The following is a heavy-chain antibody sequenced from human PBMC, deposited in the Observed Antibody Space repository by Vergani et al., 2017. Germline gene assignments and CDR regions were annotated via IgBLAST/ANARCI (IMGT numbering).Heavy chain of an antibody. D-gene: IGHD1-1*01. CDR3: VKGYPGWFDP. CDR2: ISSNGGST. CDR1: GFTFSSYA. V-gene: IGHV3-64D*06. Sequence: EVQLVESGGGLVQPGGSLTLSCSASGFTFSSYAMHVVLQAPGKGLEYFSAISSNGGSTYYADSVKGRFTISRDNSKNTLYLQMSSLRAEDTAVYYCVKGYPGWFDPWGQGTLVTVSS. J-gene: IGHJ5*02.